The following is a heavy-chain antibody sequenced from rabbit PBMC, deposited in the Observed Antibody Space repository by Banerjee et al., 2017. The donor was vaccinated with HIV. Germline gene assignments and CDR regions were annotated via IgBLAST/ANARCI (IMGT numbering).Heavy chain of an antibody. J-gene: IGHJ6*01. CDR2: IAGDGRGFT. Sequence: QSLEESGGDLDKPGASLTLTCTASGFSFSSNENMCWVRQVPGKGLEWISCIAGDGRGFTYSATWAKGRFTCSKTSSTTVTLQMTSLTVADTATYFCARDTGTSFSSYGMDLWGPGTLVTVS. D-gene: IGHD7-1*01. V-gene: IGHV1S40*01. CDR1: GFSFSSNEN. CDR3: ARDTGTSFSSYGMDL.